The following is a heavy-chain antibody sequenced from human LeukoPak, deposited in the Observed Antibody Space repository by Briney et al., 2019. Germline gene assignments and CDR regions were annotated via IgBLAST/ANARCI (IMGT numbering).Heavy chain of an antibody. D-gene: IGHD1-14*01. CDR1: GFTFSSYA. CDR2: ISYDGSNK. Sequence: PGRSLRLSCAASGFTFSSYAMHWVRQAPGKGLEWVAVISYDGSNKYYADSVKGRFTISRDNSKNTLYLQMNSLRAEDTAVYYCARDSGIDAFDIWGQGTMVTVSS. J-gene: IGHJ3*02. CDR3: ARDSGIDAFDI. V-gene: IGHV3-30-3*01.